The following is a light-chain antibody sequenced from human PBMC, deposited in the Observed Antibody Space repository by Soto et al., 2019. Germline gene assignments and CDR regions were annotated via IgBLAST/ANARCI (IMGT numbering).Light chain of an antibody. V-gene: IGKV3-11*01. CDR2: DAS. CDR3: QQRSNWPPDT. Sequence: EIVLTQSPATLSLSPGERATLSCRASQSVSSYLAWSQQKPGQAPRLLIYDASNRATGIPARFSGSGSGTDFTLTISSLEPEDFAVYYCQQRSNWPPDTFGGGTKVEIK. CDR1: QSVSSY. J-gene: IGKJ4*01.